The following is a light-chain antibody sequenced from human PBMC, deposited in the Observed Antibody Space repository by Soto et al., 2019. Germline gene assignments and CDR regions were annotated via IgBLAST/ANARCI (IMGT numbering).Light chain of an antibody. V-gene: IGLV1-51*01. CDR1: SSNIGNNY. CDR2: DNN. J-gene: IGLJ2*01. CDR3: ATWDRRLSAYVL. Sequence: QSVLTQPPSVSAAPGQKVTISCSGSSSNIGNNYVSWYQQLPGTAPKLLIYDNNKRPSGIPDRFSGSKSGTSATLGITGLQTGDEADYYCATWDRRLSAYVLFGGGTQLTVL.